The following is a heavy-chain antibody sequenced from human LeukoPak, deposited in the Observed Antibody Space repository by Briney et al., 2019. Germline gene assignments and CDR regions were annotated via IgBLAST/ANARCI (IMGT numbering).Heavy chain of an antibody. CDR2: ISGGSSFT. J-gene: IGHJ4*02. D-gene: IGHD6-19*01. Sequence: PGGSLRLSCAGSGFSFSSFSMNWVRQAPGRGLEWVSYISGGSSFTYYVDSVKGRFTISRDNAKNSLYLQMNSLRAEDTAVYYCARDLGYSSGPNYWGQGTRVTVSS. V-gene: IGHV3-21*01. CDR3: ARDLGYSSGPNY. CDR1: GFSFSSFS.